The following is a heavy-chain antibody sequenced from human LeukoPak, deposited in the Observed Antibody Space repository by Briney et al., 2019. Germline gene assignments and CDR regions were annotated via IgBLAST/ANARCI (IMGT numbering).Heavy chain of an antibody. V-gene: IGHV4-34*01. CDR1: GFTFSSYA. Sequence: PGGSLRLSCAASGFTFSSYAMSWVRQPPGKGLEWIGEINHSGSTNYNPSLKSRVTISVDTSKNQFSLKLSSVTAADTAVYYCARGTRGRVAVAPVEWFDPWGQGTLVTVSS. CDR2: INHSGST. J-gene: IGHJ5*02. D-gene: IGHD2-15*01. CDR3: ARGTRGRVAVAPVEWFDP.